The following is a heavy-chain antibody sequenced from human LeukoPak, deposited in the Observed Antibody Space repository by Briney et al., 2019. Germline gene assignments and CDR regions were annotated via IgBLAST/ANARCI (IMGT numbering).Heavy chain of an antibody. J-gene: IGHJ4*02. D-gene: IGHD5-18*01. CDR1: GGSISSYY. CDR3: ARHTAMAKLNYFDY. V-gene: IGHV4-59*08. Sequence: SETLSLTSTVSGGSISSYYWSWIRQPPGKGLEWIGYIYYSGSTNYNPSLKSRVTIPVDTSKNHSPLKLTPVTAANTAVYYCARHTAMAKLNYFDYWGQGTLVTVSS. CDR2: IYYSGST.